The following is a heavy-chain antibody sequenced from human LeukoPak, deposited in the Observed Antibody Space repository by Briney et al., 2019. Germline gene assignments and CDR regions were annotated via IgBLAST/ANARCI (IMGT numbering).Heavy chain of an antibody. V-gene: IGHV1-2*02. CDR2: INPNSGGT. CDR1: GYTFTGYY. CDR3: ARDLTHYYDSSGYYVQDY. J-gene: IGHJ4*02. D-gene: IGHD3-22*01. Sequence: GASVKVSFKASGYTFTGYYMHWVRQAPAQGLEWMGWINPNSGGTNYAQKFQGRFTKTRDTSISTAYLELSRLRSDDTAVYYCARDLTHYYDSSGYYVQDYWGQGTLVTVSS.